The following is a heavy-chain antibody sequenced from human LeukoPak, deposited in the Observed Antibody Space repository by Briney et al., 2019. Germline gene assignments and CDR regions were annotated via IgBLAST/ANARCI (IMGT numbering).Heavy chain of an antibody. CDR1: GFTLSSYT. CDR2: IGSSKI. CDR3: ARGYSGYDLGDSNSYYYMDV. V-gene: IGHV3-21*01. J-gene: IGHJ6*03. Sequence: PGGSLRLSCAASGFTLSSYTMNWVRQAPGKGLEWVSYIGSSKIYYAESAKGRFTISRDNAKNSLYLQMNSLRAEDTAVYYCARGYSGYDLGDSNSYYYMDVWGKGTTVTISS. D-gene: IGHD5-12*01.